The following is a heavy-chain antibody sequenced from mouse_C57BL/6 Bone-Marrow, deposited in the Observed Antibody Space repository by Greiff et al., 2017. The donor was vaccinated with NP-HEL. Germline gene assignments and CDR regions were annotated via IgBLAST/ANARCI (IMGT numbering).Heavy chain of an antibody. CDR2: IDPSDSYT. V-gene: IGHV1-69*01. Sequence: QVQLQQPGAELVMPGASVKLSCKASGYTFTSYWMHWVKQRPGQGLEWIGEIDPSDSYTNYNQKFKGKSTLTVDKSSSTAYMQLSSLTSEDSAVYYCARSYDGYYPFAYWCQGTLVTVSA. CDR1: GYTFTSYW. J-gene: IGHJ3*01. CDR3: ARSYDGYYPFAY. D-gene: IGHD2-3*01.